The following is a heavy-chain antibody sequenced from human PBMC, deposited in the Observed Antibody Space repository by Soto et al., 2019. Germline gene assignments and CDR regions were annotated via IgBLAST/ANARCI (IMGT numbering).Heavy chain of an antibody. CDR1: GGSISSYH. D-gene: IGHD6-19*01. J-gene: IGHJ6*02. V-gene: IGHV4-59*01. CDR3: ARAAGGSGWFYGMEV. CDR2: IYYSGST. Sequence: SETLSLTCTVSGGSISSYHWSWIRQPPGKGLEWIGYIYYSGSTNYNPSLKSRVTISVDTSKNQFSLKLSSVTAADTAVYYCARAAGGSGWFYGMEVWGQGTTVTVSS.